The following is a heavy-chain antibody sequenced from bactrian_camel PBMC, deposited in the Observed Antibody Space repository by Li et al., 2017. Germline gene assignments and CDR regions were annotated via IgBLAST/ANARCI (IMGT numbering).Heavy chain of an antibody. D-gene: IGHD3*01. CDR1: GSTGTRYC. CDR3: AADLGGGLALSFAACGRAPFDENFH. V-gene: IGHV3S26*01. J-gene: IGHJ4*01. Sequence: HVQLVESGGGSVQTGGSLRLSCEVSGSTGTRYCVAWFRQYSGKEREGVALSNGYGTTTYTDSVKGRFTISEDNAKNTIYLEMKNLKPEDTAVYYCAADLGGGLALSFAACGRAPFDENFHWGQGTQVTVS. CDR2: LSNGYGTT.